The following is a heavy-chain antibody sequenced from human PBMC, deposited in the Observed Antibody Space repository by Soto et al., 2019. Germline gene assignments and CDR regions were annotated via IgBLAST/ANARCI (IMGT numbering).Heavy chain of an antibody. CDR3: AKDRSYSNYAVDFDY. CDR1: GFTFSSYA. CDR2: ISGSGGST. V-gene: IGHV3-23*01. D-gene: IGHD4-4*01. Sequence: GESLKISCAASGFTFSSYAMSWVRQAPGKGLEWVSAISGSGGSTYYADSVKGRFTISRDNSKNTLYLQMNSLRAEDTAVYYCAKDRSYSNYAVDFDYWGQGTLVTVSS. J-gene: IGHJ4*02.